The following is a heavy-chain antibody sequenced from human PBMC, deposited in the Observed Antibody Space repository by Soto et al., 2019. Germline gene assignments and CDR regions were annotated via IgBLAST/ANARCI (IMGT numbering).Heavy chain of an antibody. CDR1: GFTFDDYT. D-gene: IGHD2-21*02. V-gene: IGHV3-43*01. Sequence: EVQLVESGGVVVQPGGSLTLSCAASGFTFDDYTMHWVRQPPGRGLEWVTLISWDGSRTYYADSVQGRFTISRHNSERSLYLQMNSLRAEDTALYYCVKVRTVVTVFDAFDTWGPGTRVTVSS. CDR2: ISWDGSRT. J-gene: IGHJ3*02. CDR3: VKVRTVVTVFDAFDT.